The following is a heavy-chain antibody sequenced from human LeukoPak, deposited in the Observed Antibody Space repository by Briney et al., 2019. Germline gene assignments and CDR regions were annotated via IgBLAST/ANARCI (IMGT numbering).Heavy chain of an antibody. J-gene: IGHJ6*03. D-gene: IGHD1-26*01. CDR1: GGSLSSYY. CDR2: INHSGNT. V-gene: IGHV4-34*01. Sequence: SETLSLTCAVSGGSLSSYYWSWIRQTPRKGLEWIGEINHSGNTYYKSSLKSRVTISVDTSKNQFSLKLSSVTAADTAVYYCARVGWELGYMDVRGKGTTVTISS. CDR3: ARVGWELGYMDV.